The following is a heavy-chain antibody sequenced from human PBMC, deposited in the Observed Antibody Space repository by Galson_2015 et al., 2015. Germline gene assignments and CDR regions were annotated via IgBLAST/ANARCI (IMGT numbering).Heavy chain of an antibody. D-gene: IGHD2-15*01. CDR3: AKEMDIVVVVADSKIDY. Sequence: SLRLSCAASGFTFSSYGVHLVRQAPGKGLEWVAVISYDGSNKYYADSVKGRFTISRDNSKNTLYLQMNSLRAEDTAVYYCAKEMDIVVVVADSKIDYWGQGTLVTVSS. V-gene: IGHV3-30*18. CDR1: GFTFSSYG. CDR2: ISYDGSNK. J-gene: IGHJ4*02.